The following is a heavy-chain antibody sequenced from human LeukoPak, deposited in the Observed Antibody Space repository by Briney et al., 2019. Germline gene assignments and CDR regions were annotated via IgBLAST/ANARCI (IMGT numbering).Heavy chain of an antibody. J-gene: IGHJ4*02. CDR2: ISTSGESA. V-gene: IGHV3-23*01. Sequence: GGSLRLSCPVSGFTFSSYAMSWVRQAPGRGLEWVSVISTSGESAYYADSVKGRFTISRDNSKNTLYLQMNSLRVEDTALYYCARVWAWGSGNYFDNWGQGTLVTVSS. CDR3: ARVWAWGSGNYFDN. D-gene: IGHD7-27*01. CDR1: GFTFSSYA.